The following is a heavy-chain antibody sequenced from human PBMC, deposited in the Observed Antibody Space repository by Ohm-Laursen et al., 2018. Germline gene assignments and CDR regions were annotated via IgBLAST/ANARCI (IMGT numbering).Heavy chain of an antibody. Sequence: SLRLSCAASGFTFSDYYMSWIRQAPGKGLEWVSYISSSVSAIYYADSVKGRFTISRDNAENSLYLQMNSLRAEDTAVYYCARDSGHSSGWTFDYWGQGTLVTVSS. V-gene: IGHV3-11*01. J-gene: IGHJ4*02. CDR2: ISSSVSAI. CDR3: ARDSGHSSGWTFDY. D-gene: IGHD6-19*01. CDR1: GFTFSDYY.